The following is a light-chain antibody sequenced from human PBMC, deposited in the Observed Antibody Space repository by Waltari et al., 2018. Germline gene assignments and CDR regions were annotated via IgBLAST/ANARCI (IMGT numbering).Light chain of an antibody. V-gene: IGKV1-39*01. CDR3: QQSYSTPC. J-gene: IGKJ5*01. CDR1: QSISSY. Sequence: DIQMTQSPSSLSASVGDRVTITYRASQSISSYLNWYQQKPGKAPKLLIYAASSLQSGVPSRFSGSGSGTDFTLTISSLQPEDFATYYCQQSYSTPCFGQGTRLEIK. CDR2: AAS.